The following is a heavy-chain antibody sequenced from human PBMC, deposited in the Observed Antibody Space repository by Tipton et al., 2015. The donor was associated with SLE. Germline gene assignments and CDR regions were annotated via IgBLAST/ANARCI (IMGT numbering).Heavy chain of an antibody. CDR2: IYFGGST. CDR3: AMDTSTWLRFDY. V-gene: IGHV4-39*01. D-gene: IGHD5-12*01. Sequence: TLSLTCGVSGGSINTTSYYWVWIRQPPGKGLEWVGSIYFGGSTYSNPPLKSRVTISVDTSKNQFSLKLTSVTAADTAVYYCAMDTSTWLRFDYWGQGTLITVSS. J-gene: IGHJ4*02. CDR1: GGSINTTSYY.